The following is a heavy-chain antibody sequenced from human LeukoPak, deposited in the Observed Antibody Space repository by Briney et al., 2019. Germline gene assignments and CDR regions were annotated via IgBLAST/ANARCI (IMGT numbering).Heavy chain of an antibody. CDR3: ARDGPAQMVDFDY. J-gene: IGHJ4*02. D-gene: IGHD3-10*01. V-gene: IGHV1-2*02. CDR1: GYTFTGYY. Sequence: ASVKVSCKASGYTFTGYYMHWLRQAPGQGLECMGWIYPNNGATAYAQKFQGRVAMTRDTSITTAYMELSRLRPDDTAVYYCARDGPAQMVDFDYWGQGTLVTVSS. CDR2: IYPNNGAT.